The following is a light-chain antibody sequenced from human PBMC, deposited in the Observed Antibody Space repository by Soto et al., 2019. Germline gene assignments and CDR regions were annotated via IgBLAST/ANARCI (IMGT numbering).Light chain of an antibody. J-gene: IGKJ1*01. CDR3: QQYNNWPFRT. Sequence: EIVMTQSPATLSVSPGESATLSGRAIQRVSSNLAWSQQNPGQAPSLIIYGASTRATAIPARFNGSGSGTEVTLTISSLQSEDFAVYYCQQYNNWPFRTFGHGTKVEIK. CDR1: QRVSSN. CDR2: GAS. V-gene: IGKV3-15*01.